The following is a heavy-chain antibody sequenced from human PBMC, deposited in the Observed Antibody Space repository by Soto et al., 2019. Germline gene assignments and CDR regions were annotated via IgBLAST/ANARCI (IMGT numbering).Heavy chain of an antibody. V-gene: IGHV4-59*01. CDR2: IYYSGST. D-gene: IGHD3-22*01. Sequence: QVQLQESGPGLVKPSETLSLTCTVSGGSIRSNYWNWIRQSPGKALEWIGYIYYSGSTHYNPSFESRVTKSLDTSMHQFSLRLSSVTAADTALYYCARGFYDSAGYSAPFDYWGQGTLVTVSS. J-gene: IGHJ4*02. CDR3: ARGFYDSAGYSAPFDY. CDR1: GGSIRSNY.